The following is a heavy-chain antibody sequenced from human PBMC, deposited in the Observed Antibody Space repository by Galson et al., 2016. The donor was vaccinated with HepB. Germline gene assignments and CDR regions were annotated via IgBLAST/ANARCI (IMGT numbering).Heavy chain of an antibody. J-gene: IGHJ6*02. V-gene: IGHV3-11*01. Sequence: SLRLSCAASGFSLSDYGMSWIRQAPGKGLEWVSYISESDDITKSADSVKGRFTISRDNAKNSLYLHMDSLRVGDTAVYYCARDHPASFGGPDGFHFYGMDVWGQGTTVTVSS. CDR2: ISESDDIT. CDR1: GFSLSDYG. D-gene: IGHD2-15*01. CDR3: ARDHPASFGGPDGFHFYGMDV.